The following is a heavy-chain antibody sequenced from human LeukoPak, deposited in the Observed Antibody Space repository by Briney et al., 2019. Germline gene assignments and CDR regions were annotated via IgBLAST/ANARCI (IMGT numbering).Heavy chain of an antibody. CDR3: ARGIGYCSGGSCRTWIPAWWFDP. CDR2: IIPIFGTA. V-gene: IGHV1-69*01. D-gene: IGHD2-15*01. J-gene: IGHJ5*02. CDR1: GGTFSSYA. Sequence: GSSVKVSCKASGGTFSSYAISWVRQAPGQGLEWMGGIIPIFGTANYAQKFQGRVTITADESTSTAYMELSSLRSEDTAVYYCARGIGYCSGGSCRTWIPAWWFDPWGQGTLVTVSS.